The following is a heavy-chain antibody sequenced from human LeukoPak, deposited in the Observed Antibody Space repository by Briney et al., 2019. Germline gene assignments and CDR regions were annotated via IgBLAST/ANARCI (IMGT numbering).Heavy chain of an antibody. Sequence: RGSLRLSCVASGFTYSSYSMNWVRQAPGKGLEWVSYISSSSSTIYYADSVKGRFTISRDNAKNSLYLQMNSLRAEDTAVYYCARAGYGDSFDYWGQGTLVTVSS. CDR3: ARAGYGDSFDY. V-gene: IGHV3-48*04. CDR1: GFTYSSYS. D-gene: IGHD4-17*01. J-gene: IGHJ4*02. CDR2: ISSSSSTI.